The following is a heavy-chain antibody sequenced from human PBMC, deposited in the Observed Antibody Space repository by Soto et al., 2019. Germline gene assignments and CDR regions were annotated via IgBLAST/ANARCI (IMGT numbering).Heavy chain of an antibody. V-gene: IGHV3-21*01. CDR2: ISGTSDYT. J-gene: IGHJ6*02. Sequence: SLRLSCADSGLTFSTYNMNWVRQAPGKGLEWVSSISGTSDYTYYVDSVRGRFTISRDNAKNSLYLQMNSLSVEDTAVYYCARNRDGPDLSSGMDVWGQGTTVTVSS. CDR3: ARNRDGPDLSSGMDV. CDR1: GLTFSTYN.